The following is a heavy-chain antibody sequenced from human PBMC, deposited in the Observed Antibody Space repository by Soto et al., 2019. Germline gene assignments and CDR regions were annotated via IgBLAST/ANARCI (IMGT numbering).Heavy chain of an antibody. V-gene: IGHV3-66*01. CDR1: GFTVSNSY. CDR2: IYSGGST. Sequence: EVQLVESGGGLVQPGGSLRLSCAASGFTVSNSYMSWVRQAPGKGLELVSIIYSGGSTKHADSVKGRFAISRDNSKNTLYLQMNSLRAEDTAVYYCARDSRLGLGELEDWGQGTLVTVSS. D-gene: IGHD3-10*01. J-gene: IGHJ4*02. CDR3: ARDSRLGLGELED.